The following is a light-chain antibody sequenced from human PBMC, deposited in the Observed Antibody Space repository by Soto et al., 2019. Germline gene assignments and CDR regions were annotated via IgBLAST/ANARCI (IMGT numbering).Light chain of an antibody. Sequence: QSVLPQPPSVSGSPGQSVAISCTGTSSDVGSYNRVSWYQQPPGTAPKLMIYDVSDRPSGVPGRFSGSKSGNTASLTISGLQAEDEADYYCSSYTSSSTYVFGTGTKVTVL. CDR2: DVS. J-gene: IGLJ1*01. V-gene: IGLV2-18*02. CDR3: SSYTSSSTYV. CDR1: SSDVGSYNR.